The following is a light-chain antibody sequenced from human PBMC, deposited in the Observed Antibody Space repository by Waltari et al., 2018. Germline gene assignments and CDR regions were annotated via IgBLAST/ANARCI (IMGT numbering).Light chain of an antibody. V-gene: IGKV1-39*01. CDR3: QQFDHWPPST. CDR2: AAS. J-gene: IGKJ1*01. Sequence: DIQMTQSPSSLSASVGDRVTITCRASQSISSYLNWYQQKPGKAPKLLIYAASSLQSGVPSRFSGSGSGTDFTLTISSLQPEDFAIYYCQQFDHWPPSTFGQGTKVELK. CDR1: QSISSY.